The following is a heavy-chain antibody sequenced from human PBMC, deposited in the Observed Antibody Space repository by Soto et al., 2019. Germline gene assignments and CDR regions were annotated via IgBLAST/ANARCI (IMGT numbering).Heavy chain of an antibody. D-gene: IGHD3-22*01. CDR1: GFTFSSYG. V-gene: IGHV3-30*18. J-gene: IGHJ4*02. CDR2: ISYDGSNK. Sequence: GGSLRLSCAASGFTFSSYGMHWVRQAPGKGLEWVAVISYDGSNKYYADSVKGRFTISRDNSKNTLYLQMNSLRAEDTAVYYCAKAADSSGYYYSLDYWGQGTLITVSS. CDR3: AKAADSSGYYYSLDY.